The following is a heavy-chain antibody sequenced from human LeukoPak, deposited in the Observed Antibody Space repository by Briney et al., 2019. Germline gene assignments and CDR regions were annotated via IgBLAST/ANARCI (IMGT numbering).Heavy chain of an antibody. CDR2: IYTSGST. V-gene: IGHV4-4*07. CDR3: ARDWITPRSGGWYEGWFDP. D-gene: IGHD6-19*01. CDR1: GGSISSYY. J-gene: IGHJ5*02. Sequence: SETLSLTCTVSGGSISSYYWSWIRQPAGKGLEWIGRIYTSGSTNYNPSLKSRVTMSVDTSKNQFSLKLSSVTAADTAVYYCARDWITPRSGGWYEGWFDPWGQGTLVTVSS.